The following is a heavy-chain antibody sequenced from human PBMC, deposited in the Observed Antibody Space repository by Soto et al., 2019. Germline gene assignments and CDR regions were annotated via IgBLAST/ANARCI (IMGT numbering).Heavy chain of an antibody. CDR3: ARPSDSADYDWFFDL. CDR1: GLIFSDSA. D-gene: IGHD4-17*01. J-gene: IGHJ2*01. V-gene: IGHV3-73*01. CDR2: IRNKVNSYAT. Sequence: GGSLRLSCAAPGLIFSDSAIHWVRQASGKGLEWIGRIRNKVNSYATIHAASVKGRFTISRDDSESTAYLQMNSLKTEDTAVYYCARPSDSADYDWFFDLWGRGTLVTVSS.